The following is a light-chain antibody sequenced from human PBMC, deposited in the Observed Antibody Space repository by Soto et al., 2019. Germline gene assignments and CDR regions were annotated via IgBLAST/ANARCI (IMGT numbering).Light chain of an antibody. J-gene: IGLJ2*01. CDR1: NSDVGGYNY. CDR2: EVS. Sequence: QSALTQPASVSGSPGQSITISCTGTNSDVGGYNYVSWYQQHPGKPPKLMICEVSNRPSGISYRFSGSKSGNTASLTISGLQAEDEADYYCSSFTSTSSTLVFGGGTKLTVL. CDR3: SSFTSTSSTLV. V-gene: IGLV2-14*01.